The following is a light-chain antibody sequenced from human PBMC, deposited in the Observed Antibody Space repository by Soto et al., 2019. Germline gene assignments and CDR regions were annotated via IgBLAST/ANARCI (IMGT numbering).Light chain of an antibody. CDR1: QSVSTTY. V-gene: IGKV3-20*01. J-gene: IGKJ2*01. CDR2: GAS. CDR3: QQYATSPYT. Sequence: EIVLTQSPGTLSLSPGERGTLSCRASQSVSTTYLAWYQQKPGRAPRLLIYGASRRATGIPDRFSGSGSGTDFTLTISRLEPEDFAVYYCQQYATSPYTFGRGTKLEIK.